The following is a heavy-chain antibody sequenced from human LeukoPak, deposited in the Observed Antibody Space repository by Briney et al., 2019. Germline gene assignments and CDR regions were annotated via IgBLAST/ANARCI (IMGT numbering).Heavy chain of an antibody. CDR1: GFTFSNYA. CDR3: ARDGEYSYGYGYDY. V-gene: IGHV3-30*01. D-gene: IGHD5-18*01. CDR2: ISYDGSNK. Sequence: GGSLRLSCAASGFTFSNYAMHWVRQAPGKGLEWVAVISYDGSNKYYADSVKGRFTISRDNSKNTLYLQMNSLRAEDTAVYYCARDGEYSYGYGYDYWGQGTWSPSPQ. J-gene: IGHJ4*02.